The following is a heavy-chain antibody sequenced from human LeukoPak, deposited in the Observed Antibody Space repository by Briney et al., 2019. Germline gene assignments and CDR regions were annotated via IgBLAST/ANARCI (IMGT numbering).Heavy chain of an antibody. CDR3: ARDYYYESSGANWFDP. V-gene: IGHV3-30-3*01. Sequence: GRSLRLSCAASGFTFSSYAMHWVRQAPGKGLEWVAVISYDGSNKYYADSVKGRFTISRDNSKNTLYLQMNSLRAEDTAVYYCARDYYYESSGANWFDPWGQGTLVTVSP. J-gene: IGHJ5*02. CDR2: ISYDGSNK. D-gene: IGHD3-22*01. CDR1: GFTFSSYA.